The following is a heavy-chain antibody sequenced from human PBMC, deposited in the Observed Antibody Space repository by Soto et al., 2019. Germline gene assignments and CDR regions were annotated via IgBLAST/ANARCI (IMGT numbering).Heavy chain of an antibody. CDR1: GFTFSSYG. CDR2: ISYDGSNK. V-gene: IGHV3-30*18. CDR3: AKRRIVGSDYSYESGLFDY. J-gene: IGHJ4*02. D-gene: IGHD3-22*01. Sequence: PGGSLRLSCAASGFTFSSYGIHWVRQAPGKGLEWVAAISYDGSNKHYADSVKGRFTISRDNSKNTVYLQMNSLRAEDTAIYYCAKRRIVGSDYSYESGLFDYWGLGTLVTVSS.